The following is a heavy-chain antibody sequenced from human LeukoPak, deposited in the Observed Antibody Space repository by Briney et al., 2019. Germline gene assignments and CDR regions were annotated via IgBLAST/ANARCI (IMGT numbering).Heavy chain of an antibody. V-gene: IGHV3-48*03. CDR3: ASLPNYDFWSRNRNYYYYMDV. CDR1: GFTFSSYE. Sequence: GGSLRLSCAASGFTFSSYEMNWVRQAPGKGLEWVSYISSSGSTIYYADSVKGRFTISRDNAKNSLYLQMNSLRAGDTAVYYCASLPNYDFWSRNRNYYYYMDVWGKGTTVTVSS. J-gene: IGHJ6*03. D-gene: IGHD3-3*01. CDR2: ISSSGSTI.